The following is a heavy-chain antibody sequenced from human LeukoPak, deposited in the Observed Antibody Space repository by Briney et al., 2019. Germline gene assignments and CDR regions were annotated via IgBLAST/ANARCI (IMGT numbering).Heavy chain of an antibody. J-gene: IGHJ6*02. Sequence: GTSVKVSCKASGFTFTSSAMQWVRQARGQRLKWIGWIVVGSGNTNYAQKFQKRVTITRDMSTSTAYMELSSLRSEDTAVYYCAAESSPAPFYYYGMDVWGQGTTVTVSS. D-gene: IGHD6-6*01. V-gene: IGHV1-58*02. CDR2: IVVGSGNT. CDR1: GFTFTSSA. CDR3: AAESSPAPFYYYGMDV.